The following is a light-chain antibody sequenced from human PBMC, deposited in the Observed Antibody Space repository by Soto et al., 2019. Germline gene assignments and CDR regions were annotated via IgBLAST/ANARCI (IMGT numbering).Light chain of an antibody. J-gene: IGKJ1*01. CDR2: KAS. Sequence: DIQMTQSPSTLSASVGDRVTITCRASQSISSWLAWYQQKPGKAPKLLIYKASTLESGVPSNFSGSGSGTEFTLTISSLQPEDFATYYCQQTYSTPPTFGQGTKVDIK. CDR1: QSISSW. CDR3: QQTYSTPPT. V-gene: IGKV1-5*03.